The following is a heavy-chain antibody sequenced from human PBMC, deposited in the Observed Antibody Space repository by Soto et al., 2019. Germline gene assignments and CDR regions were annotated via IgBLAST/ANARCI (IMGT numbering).Heavy chain of an antibody. CDR1: GYTFTSYG. J-gene: IGHJ5*02. V-gene: IGHV1-3*01. D-gene: IGHD2-15*01. CDR2: INAGNGNT. Sequence: ASVKVSCKASGYTFTSYGISWVRQAPGQGLEWMGWINAGNGNTKYSQKFQGRVTITRDTSASTAYMELSSLRSEDTAVYYCARDLPILRENWFDPWGQGTLVTVSS. CDR3: ARDLPILRENWFDP.